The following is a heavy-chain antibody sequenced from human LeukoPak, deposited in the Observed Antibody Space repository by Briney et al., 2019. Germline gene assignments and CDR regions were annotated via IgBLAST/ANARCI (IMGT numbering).Heavy chain of an antibody. V-gene: IGHV6-1*01. J-gene: IGHJ6*02. CDR2: TYYRSKWYN. Sequence: SQTLSLTCAISGDSVSSNSAVWNWIRQSPSRGLEWLGRTYYRSKWYNDYAVSVKSRITINPDTSKNQFSLQLNSVTPEDTAVYYCALTVTTYYYGMDVWGQGTTVTVSS. D-gene: IGHD4-17*01. CDR1: GDSVSSNSAV. CDR3: ALTVTTYYYGMDV.